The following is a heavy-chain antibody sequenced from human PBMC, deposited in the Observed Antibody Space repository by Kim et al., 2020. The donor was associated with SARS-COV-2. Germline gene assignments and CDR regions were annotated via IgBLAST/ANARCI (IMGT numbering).Heavy chain of an antibody. V-gene: IGHV3-73*01. D-gene: IGHD1-20*01. CDR3: TRLAYNLYGMDV. J-gene: IGHJ6*02. Sequence: AYDASVKGKLTISRDDSKNTAYLQMNSLKTEDTAVYYCTRLAYNLYGMDVWGQGTTVTVSS.